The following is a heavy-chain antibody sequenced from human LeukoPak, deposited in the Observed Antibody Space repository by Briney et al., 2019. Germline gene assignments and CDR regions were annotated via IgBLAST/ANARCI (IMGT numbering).Heavy chain of an antibody. J-gene: IGHJ6*03. CDR3: ARTTWNENWGYYSMDV. D-gene: IGHD1-1*01. V-gene: IGHV3-21*01. CDR2: ISISGSNK. Sequence: GGSLRLSCEASGLTFSGYSINWVRQAPGRGLEWVSFISISGSNKYYANSVKGRFTISRDDARDSLFLQMNSLRVEDTAVYYCARTTWNENWGYYSMDVWGKGTTVTVSS. CDR1: GLTFSGYS.